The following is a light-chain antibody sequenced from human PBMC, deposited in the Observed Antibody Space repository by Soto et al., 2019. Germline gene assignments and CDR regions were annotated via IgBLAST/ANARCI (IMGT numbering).Light chain of an antibody. Sequence: EIALTQSPATLSLSPGERATLSCRASHSVSSYLAWYQQKPGRAPRLLIYDTSKRATGIPARFSGSGSGTDFTLTISSLEHEEFAVYYCQQRDNWPWTFGGGTKVEIK. CDR3: QQRDNWPWT. V-gene: IGKV3-11*01. CDR1: HSVSSY. J-gene: IGKJ4*01. CDR2: DTS.